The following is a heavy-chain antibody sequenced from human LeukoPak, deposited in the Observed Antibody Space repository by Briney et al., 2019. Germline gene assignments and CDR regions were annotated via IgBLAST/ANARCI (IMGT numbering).Heavy chain of an antibody. CDR3: ARDGRPLTMVRGVIIGFDWFDP. D-gene: IGHD3-10*01. Sequence: VASVKVSCKAPGYTFTGYYMHWVRQAPGQGLEWMGWINPNSGGTSYAQKFQGRVTMTRDTSISTAYMELSRLRSDDTAVYYCARDGRPLTMVRGVIIGFDWFDPWGQGTLVTVSS. CDR2: INPNSGGT. V-gene: IGHV1-2*02. J-gene: IGHJ5*02. CDR1: GYTFTGYY.